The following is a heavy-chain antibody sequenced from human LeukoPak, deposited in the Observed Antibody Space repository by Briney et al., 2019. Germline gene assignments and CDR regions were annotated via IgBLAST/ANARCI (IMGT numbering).Heavy chain of an antibody. V-gene: IGHV4-59*01. CDR3: ARGGPTVDAFDI. Sequence: SETLSLTCTVSGGSISSYYWSWIRQPPGKGLEWIGYNYYSGSTNYNPSLKSRVTISVDTSKNQFSLKLSSVTAADTAVYYCARGGPTVDAFDIWGQGTMVTVSS. J-gene: IGHJ3*02. CDR1: GGSISSYY. D-gene: IGHD4-17*01. CDR2: NYYSGST.